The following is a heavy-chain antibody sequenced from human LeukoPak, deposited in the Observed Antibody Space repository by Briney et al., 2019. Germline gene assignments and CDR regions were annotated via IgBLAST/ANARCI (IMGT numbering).Heavy chain of an antibody. V-gene: IGHV3-33*01. D-gene: IGHD6-19*01. Sequence: PGGSLRLLCATSGFTFSTYVMHWVRQAPGKGLEWVAIIWNDGSNQYYSDSVKGRFSISRDNSKNTLYLQMNSLRAEDTALYYCARDLGSRGWDYFDYWGQGTLATVSS. CDR3: ARDLGSRGWDYFDY. CDR1: GFTFSTYV. CDR2: IWNDGSNQ. J-gene: IGHJ4*02.